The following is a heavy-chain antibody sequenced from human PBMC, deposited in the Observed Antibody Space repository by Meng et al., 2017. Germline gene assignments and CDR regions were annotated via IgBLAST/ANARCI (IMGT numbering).Heavy chain of an antibody. V-gene: IGHV4-39*07. D-gene: IGHD3-10*01. CDR2: IYYSGST. CDR3: AREQLDYGSGRGTNY. CDR1: GGTISSSSYY. Sequence: QLQRRDPGPGLGKPSAPRSLTCTGSGGTISSSSYYWGWIRQPPGKGLEWIGSIYYSGSTYYNPSLTSRVTISVDTSKNQFSLKLSSVTAADTAVYYCAREQLDYGSGRGTNYWGQGTLVTVSS. J-gene: IGHJ4*02.